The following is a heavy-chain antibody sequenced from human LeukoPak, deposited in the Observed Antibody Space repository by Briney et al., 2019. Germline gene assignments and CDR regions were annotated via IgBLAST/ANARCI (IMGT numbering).Heavy chain of an antibody. J-gene: IGHJ4*02. CDR1: GFTFSSYP. Sequence: GGSLRLSCAASGFTFSSYPMSWVRQAPGKGLEWVSVISESGDVTHYADSMKGRFTISRDNTKNTLNLQMNGLRDEDTAIYYCARDSSHYLGSSDYWGQGALVTVSS. D-gene: IGHD6-6*01. V-gene: IGHV3-23*01. CDR3: ARDSSHYLGSSDY. CDR2: ISESGDVT.